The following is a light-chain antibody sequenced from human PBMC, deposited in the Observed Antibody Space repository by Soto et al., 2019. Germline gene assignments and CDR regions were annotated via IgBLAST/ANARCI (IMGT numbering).Light chain of an antibody. CDR3: QQYNNWPPIT. CDR1: QSVRSS. Sequence: EIVLTQSPATLSLSPGERATLSCRASQSVRSSLAWYQQQTGQAPRLLIFGASTRATGIPARFSGSGSGTEFTLTISSLQSEDFAVYYCQQYNNWPPITFGQGTRLEIK. CDR2: GAS. V-gene: IGKV3-15*01. J-gene: IGKJ5*01.